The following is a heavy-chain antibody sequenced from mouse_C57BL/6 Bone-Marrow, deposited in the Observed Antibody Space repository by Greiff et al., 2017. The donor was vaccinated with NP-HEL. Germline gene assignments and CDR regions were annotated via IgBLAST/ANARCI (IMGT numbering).Heavy chain of an antibody. V-gene: IGHV1-82*01. D-gene: IGHD2-3*01. CDR3: ARGADGYSWYFDV. CDR2: IYPGDGDT. Sequence: QVQLQQSGPELVKPGASVKISCKASGYAFSSSWMNWVKPRPGKGLEWIGRIYPGDGDTNYNGKFKGKATLTADKSSSTAYMQLSSLTSEDSAVYFCARGADGYSWYFDVWGTGTTVTVSS. CDR1: GYAFSSSW. J-gene: IGHJ1*03.